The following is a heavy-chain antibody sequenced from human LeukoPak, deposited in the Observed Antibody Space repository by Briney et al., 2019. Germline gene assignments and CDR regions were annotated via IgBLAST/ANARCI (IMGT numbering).Heavy chain of an antibody. V-gene: IGHV4-59*08. D-gene: IGHD3-9*01. CDR1: GGSISSYY. J-gene: IGHJ6*02. CDR2: IYYSGST. CDR3: ARIRSVYFDWFGSNYGMDV. Sequence: SETLSLTCTVSGGSISSYYWSWIRQLPGKGLEWIGYIYYSGSTNYNPSLKSRVTISVDTSKNQFSLKLSSVTAADTAVYYCARIRSVYFDWFGSNYGMDVWGQGTTVTVSS.